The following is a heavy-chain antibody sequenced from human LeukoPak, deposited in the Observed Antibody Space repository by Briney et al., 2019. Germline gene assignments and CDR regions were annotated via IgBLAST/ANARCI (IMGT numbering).Heavy chain of an antibody. V-gene: IGHV3-30*02. CDR1: GFTFNNNG. D-gene: IGHD2-15*01. J-gene: IGHJ5*02. CDR2: IRYDGIYK. CDR3: AREDNGYCSGGSCYDGLNWFDP. Sequence: PGGSLRLSCAASGFTFNNNGMNWVRQAPGKGLEWVAFIRYDGIYKYYADSVQGRFTISRDNSKNTLYLQMNSLRAEDTAVYYCAREDNGYCSGGSCYDGLNWFDPWGQGTLVTVSS.